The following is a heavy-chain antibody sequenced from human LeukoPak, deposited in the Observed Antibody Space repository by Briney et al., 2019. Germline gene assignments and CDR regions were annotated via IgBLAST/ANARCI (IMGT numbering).Heavy chain of an antibody. Sequence: GRSLRLSCAASGFTFDDYAMHWVRQAPGKGLEWVSGISWNSGSIGYADSVKGRFTISRDNAKNSLFLQMNSLRAEDMALYYCAKDRAISGSHGRGSFDLWGRGTLVTVSS. V-gene: IGHV3-9*03. CDR3: AKDRAISGSHGRGSFDL. D-gene: IGHD1-26*01. CDR2: ISWNSGSI. CDR1: GFTFDDYA. J-gene: IGHJ2*01.